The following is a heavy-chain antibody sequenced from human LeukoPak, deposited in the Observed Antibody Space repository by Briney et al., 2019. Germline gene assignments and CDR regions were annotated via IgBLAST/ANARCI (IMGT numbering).Heavy chain of an antibody. J-gene: IGHJ6*02. V-gene: IGHV3-30*18. CDR2: ISYDGSNK. CDR3: AKDSSGWYFPYYYYGMDA. CDR1: GFTFSSYG. D-gene: IGHD6-19*01. Sequence: GRSLRLSCAASGFTFSSYGMHWVRQAPGKGLEWVAVISYDGSNKYYADSVKGRFTISRDNSKNTLYLQMNSLRAEDTAVYYCAKDSSGWYFPYYYYGMDAWGQGTTVTVSS.